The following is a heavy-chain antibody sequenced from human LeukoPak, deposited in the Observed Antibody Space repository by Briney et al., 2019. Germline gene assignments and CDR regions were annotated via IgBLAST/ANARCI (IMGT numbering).Heavy chain of an antibody. CDR3: ATLGDVLRLFPLISLDGMDV. CDR2: ISAYNGDT. Sequence: AASVTVSCKASGYTFTNYGITWVRQAPGQGLEWMGWISAYNGDTNYAQRFQGRITMTTDTSTTTAYMELRSLRSDDTAVYYCATLGDVLRLFPLISLDGMDVWGQGTTVTVSS. V-gene: IGHV1-18*01. J-gene: IGHJ6*02. CDR1: GYTFTNYG. D-gene: IGHD3-3*01.